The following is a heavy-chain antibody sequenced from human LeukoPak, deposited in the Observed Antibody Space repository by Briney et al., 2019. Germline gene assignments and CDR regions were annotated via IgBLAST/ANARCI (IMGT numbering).Heavy chain of an antibody. Sequence: GGSLRLSCAASGFTFSKYAMTWVRQAPEKGLEWVSYISSSSSTIYYADSVKGRFTISRDNAKNSLYLQMNSLRDEDTAVYYCARGYYGSGSYWYYFDSWGQGTLVTVSS. J-gene: IGHJ4*02. CDR1: GFTFSKYA. CDR2: ISSSSSTI. CDR3: ARGYYGSGSYWYYFDS. D-gene: IGHD3-10*01. V-gene: IGHV3-48*02.